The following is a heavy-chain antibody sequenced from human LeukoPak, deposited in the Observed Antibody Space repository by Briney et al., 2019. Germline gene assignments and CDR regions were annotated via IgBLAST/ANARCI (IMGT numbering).Heavy chain of an antibody. V-gene: IGHV1-8*02. CDR1: GHTSTTYA. CDR3: ARATRWLQSRYYFDY. D-gene: IGHD5-24*01. CDR2: MNPNSGNT. J-gene: IGHJ4*02. Sequence: ASVKVSCKASGHTSTTYAIHWVRQAPGQGLEWMGWMNPNSGNTGYAQKFQGRVTMTRNTSISTAYMELSSLRSEDTAVYYCARATRWLQSRYYFDYWGQGTLVTVSS.